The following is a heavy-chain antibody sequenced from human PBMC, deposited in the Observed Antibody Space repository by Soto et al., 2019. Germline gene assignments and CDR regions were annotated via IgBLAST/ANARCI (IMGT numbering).Heavy chain of an antibody. D-gene: IGHD2-8*01. J-gene: IGHJ6*02. Sequence: ASVKVSCKASGYTFTSYGISWVRQAPGQGLEWMGWISAYNRNTNSAQNLQGRVTMTTDTSTSTSYMELRRLRSDDTAVYYCARDGDIVPVVYPYGMDVGGQGTTVTVSS. CDR3: ARDGDIVPVVYPYGMDV. CDR2: ISAYNRNT. CDR1: GYTFTSYG. V-gene: IGHV1-18*01.